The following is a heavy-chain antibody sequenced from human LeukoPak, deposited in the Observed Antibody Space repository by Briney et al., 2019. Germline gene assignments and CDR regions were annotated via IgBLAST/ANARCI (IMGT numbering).Heavy chain of an antibody. J-gene: IGHJ4*02. CDR3: AKDMNERAVAGTGPFDY. Sequence: PGRSLRLSCAASGFTFDDYAMHWVRQAPGKGLEWVSGISWNSGSIGYADSVKGRFTISRDNAKNSLYLQMNSLRVEDTALYYCAKDMNERAVAGTGPFDYWGQGTLVTVSS. CDR1: GFTFDDYA. V-gene: IGHV3-9*01. CDR2: ISWNSGSI. D-gene: IGHD6-19*01.